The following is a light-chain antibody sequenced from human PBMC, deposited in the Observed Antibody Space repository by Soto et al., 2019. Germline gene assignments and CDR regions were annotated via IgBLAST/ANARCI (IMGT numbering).Light chain of an antibody. Sequence: QLVLTQSPSASASLGASVKLTCTLSSGHTNYAIAWHQQQPEKGPRYLMKLNSDGSHTKGDGIPDRFSGSSFGAERYLTISSLQSEDEADYYCQTWGPGFRVFGGGTQLTVL. J-gene: IGLJ3*02. CDR2: LNSDGSH. V-gene: IGLV4-69*01. CDR3: QTWGPGFRV. CDR1: SGHTNYA.